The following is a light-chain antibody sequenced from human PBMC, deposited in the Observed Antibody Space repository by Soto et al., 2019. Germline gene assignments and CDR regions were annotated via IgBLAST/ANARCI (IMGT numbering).Light chain of an antibody. Sequence: EILLTQSPATLSVSPWEGATLSCSASQGIGATLAWYQPKPGQPPRLLIYAASSRATGIPDRFSGSGSGTDFTLTISRLEPEDFAVYYCQQYGSSPRTFGQGTRLEIK. CDR2: AAS. J-gene: IGKJ5*01. V-gene: IGKV3-20*01. CDR3: QQYGSSPRT. CDR1: QGIGAT.